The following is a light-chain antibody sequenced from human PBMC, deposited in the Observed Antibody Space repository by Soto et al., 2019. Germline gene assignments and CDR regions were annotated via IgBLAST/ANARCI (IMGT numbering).Light chain of an antibody. CDR1: QGISSY. Sequence: DIQLTQSPSFLSASVGDRVTITCRASQGISSYLAWYQQKPGKAPKLLIYAASTLQSGIPSRFSDSGSGTEFALAIGGLQHQHFATNSRQRLTRYSLSFGGGQKVQLK. J-gene: IGKJ4*02. CDR2: AAS. V-gene: IGKV1-9*01. CDR3: QRLTRYSLS.